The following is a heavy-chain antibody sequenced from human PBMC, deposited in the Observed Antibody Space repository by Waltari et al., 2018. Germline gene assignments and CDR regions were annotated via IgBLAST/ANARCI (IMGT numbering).Heavy chain of an antibody. D-gene: IGHD6-13*01. CDR2: IYYSGST. Sequence: QVQLQESGPGLVKPSETLSLTCTVSGGSISSYYCSWIRQPPGKGLEWLGYIYYSGSTIYNPSLKSRVTRSVDTSKNQFSLKLRSVTAADTAVYYCARSSAAAANLDLWGQGTRVTVSS. J-gene: IGHJ4*02. CDR1: GGSISSYY. CDR3: ARSSAAAANLDL. V-gene: IGHV4-59*01.